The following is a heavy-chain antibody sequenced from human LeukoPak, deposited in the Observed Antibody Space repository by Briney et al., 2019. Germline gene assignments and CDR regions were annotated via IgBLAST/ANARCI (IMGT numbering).Heavy chain of an antibody. V-gene: IGHV1-69*04. Sequence: SVKVSCKASGGTFSSHTISWVRQAPGQGLEWMGRIIPIFGIANYAQKFQGRVTITADKSTSTAYMELSSLRSEDTAVYYCARDRPHPPNAYFDYWGQGTLVTVSS. CDR1: GGTFSSHT. CDR2: IIPIFGIA. CDR3: ARDRPHPPNAYFDY. J-gene: IGHJ4*02.